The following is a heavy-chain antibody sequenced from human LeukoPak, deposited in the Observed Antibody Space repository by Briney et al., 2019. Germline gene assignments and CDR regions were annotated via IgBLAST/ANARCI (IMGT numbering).Heavy chain of an antibody. CDR3: ASRHCSGGGCYFAGADPFDY. V-gene: IGHV3-30*03. D-gene: IGHD2-15*01. CDR1: GFTFSSYG. J-gene: IGHJ4*02. CDR2: ISYDGSKE. Sequence: PGRSLRLSCAASGFTFSSYGMHWVRQAPGKGLEWVAVISYDGSKEYYVDSVKGRFTISRDTSKNTLYLQMNSLRAEDTAVYFCASRHCSGGGCYFAGADPFDYWGQGTLVTVSS.